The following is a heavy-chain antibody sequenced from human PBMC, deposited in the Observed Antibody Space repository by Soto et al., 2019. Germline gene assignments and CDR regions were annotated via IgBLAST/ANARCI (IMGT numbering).Heavy chain of an antibody. Sequence: PGGSLRLSCAASGFSFSSYAMNWVRQAPGKGLEWVSGISGIGSTTYNADSVRGRYTISRDNSKNTLYLQMNSLRAEDTAVYYCARDTVSPHAFDIWGQGTMVTVSS. CDR3: ARDTVSPHAFDI. CDR1: GFSFSSYA. J-gene: IGHJ3*02. V-gene: IGHV3-23*01. CDR2: ISGIGSTT. D-gene: IGHD2-8*02.